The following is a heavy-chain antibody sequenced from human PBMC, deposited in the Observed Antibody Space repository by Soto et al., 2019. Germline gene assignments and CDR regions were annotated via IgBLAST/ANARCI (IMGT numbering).Heavy chain of an antibody. CDR1: GGSISSSSYY. CDR2: IYYSGST. CDR3: ARGYCSGGSCYRY. Sequence: SDTLSLTCTVSGGSISSSSYYWGWIRQPPGKGLEWIGSIYYSGSTYYNPSLKSRVTISVDTSKNQFSLKLSSVTAADTAVYYCARGYCSGGSCYRYWGQGSKVTVSS. V-gene: IGHV4-39*01. D-gene: IGHD2-15*01. J-gene: IGHJ4*02.